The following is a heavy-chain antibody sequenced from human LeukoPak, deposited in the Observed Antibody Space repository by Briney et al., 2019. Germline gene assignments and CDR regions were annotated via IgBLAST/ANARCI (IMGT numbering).Heavy chain of an antibody. V-gene: IGHV4-34*01. CDR3: ERSYCTSSNCPFDY. J-gene: IGHJ4*02. CDR1: GGSFSGFY. D-gene: IGHD2-2*01. CDR2: INHSGFT. Sequence: PSETLSLTCAVSGGSFSGFYWSWIRQPPGKGLEWIGEINHSGFTNYNPSFKSRLSISVDTSKNQFSLQLTSVTAADTALYYCERSYCTSSNCPFDYWGQGTQVTVSS.